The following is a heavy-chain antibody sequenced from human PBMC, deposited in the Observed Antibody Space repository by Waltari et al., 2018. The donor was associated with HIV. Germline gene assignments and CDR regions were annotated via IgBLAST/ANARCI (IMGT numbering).Heavy chain of an antibody. CDR2: INPNSGGT. J-gene: IGHJ5*01. D-gene: IGHD6-19*01. V-gene: IGHV1-2*02. Sequence: QVQLVQSGAEVKEPGASVRVSCQGSGYTFSDSYIHWVGQAPGQGLEWMGWINPNSGGTNYEQKFQGRVTMTRDTSISAVYMEVKGLTYDDTAVYYCARPAVAGTGWFDSWGRGTLVTVSS. CDR3: ARPAVAGTGWFDS. CDR1: GYTFSDSY.